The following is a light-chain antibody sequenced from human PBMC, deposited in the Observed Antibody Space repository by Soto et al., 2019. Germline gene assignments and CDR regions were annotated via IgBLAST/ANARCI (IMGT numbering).Light chain of an antibody. CDR3: QQYGGSPRT. CDR1: QSFSSTY. CDR2: GAS. J-gene: IGKJ1*01. Sequence: IVFAPSTGPPSFSPGERATLSCRASQSFSSTYLAWYQQRPGQAPRLLIYGASNRATGIPDRFSGSASGTESTLTVSRLEPEDFAVYYCQQYGGSPRTFGQGTKVDIK. V-gene: IGKV3-20*01.